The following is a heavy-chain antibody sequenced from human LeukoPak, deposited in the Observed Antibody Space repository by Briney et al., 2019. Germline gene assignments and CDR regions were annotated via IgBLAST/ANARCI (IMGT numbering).Heavy chain of an antibody. V-gene: IGHV4-4*02. CDR3: AREFWNYRSGNLQAFHI. Sequence: SETLSLTCAVSGGSISSSNWWSWVRQPPGKGLEWIGRIYTSGSTKYNPSLKSRVTISVDTSKNQFSLRLTSVTAADTAVYYCAREFWNYRSGNLQAFHIWGPGTMVTVSS. CDR2: IYTSGST. J-gene: IGHJ3*02. D-gene: IGHD3-10*01. CDR1: GGSISSSNW.